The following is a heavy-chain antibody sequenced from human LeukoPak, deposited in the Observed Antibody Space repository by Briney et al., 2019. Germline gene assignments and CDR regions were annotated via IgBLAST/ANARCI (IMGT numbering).Heavy chain of an antibody. CDR1: GFTFSSYA. V-gene: IGHV3-23*01. CDR3: AKAEGSSSWYPHWFDP. CDR2: ISGSGGST. Sequence: PGGSLRLSCAASGFTFSSYAMSWVRQAPGKGLEWVSAISGSGGSTYYADSVKGRFTISRDNSKNTLYPQMNSLRAEDTAVYYCAKAEGSSSWYPHWFDPWGQGTLVTVSS. D-gene: IGHD6-13*01. J-gene: IGHJ5*02.